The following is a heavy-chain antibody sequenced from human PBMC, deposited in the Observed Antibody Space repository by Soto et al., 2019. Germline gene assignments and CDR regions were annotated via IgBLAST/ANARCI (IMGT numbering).Heavy chain of an antibody. CDR2: INNSGIT. J-gene: IGHJ6*02. V-gene: IGHV4-59*01. CDR3: ARDRPWDCSSSNYCYYYGLDV. CDR1: GGSFSSDH. Sequence: PSETLSLTCNVFGGSFSSDHWGWIRQPPGKXLEWIGKINNSGITNYNPSLKSRATISVDTSKNQFSLKLTSVTAADTAVYYCARDRPWDCSSSNYCYYYGLDVWGQGTTVTVSS. D-gene: IGHD2-2*01.